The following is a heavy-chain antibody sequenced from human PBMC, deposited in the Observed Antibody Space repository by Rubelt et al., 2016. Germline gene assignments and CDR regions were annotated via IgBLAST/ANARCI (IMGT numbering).Heavy chain of an antibody. CDR3: ARQVKGAPGDFDY. CDR2: INTNTGNP. CDR1: GYTFSSYT. J-gene: IGHJ4*02. V-gene: IGHV7-4-1*02. Sequence: QVQLVQSGSELKKPGASVKVSCKASGYTFSSYTVNWVRQAPGQGLEWMGWINTNTGNPTYAQALTGRFVFALNTSVSTAYLQISSLKAEDTAMYYCARQVKGAPGDFDYWGQGTLVTVSS. D-gene: IGHD3-10*01.